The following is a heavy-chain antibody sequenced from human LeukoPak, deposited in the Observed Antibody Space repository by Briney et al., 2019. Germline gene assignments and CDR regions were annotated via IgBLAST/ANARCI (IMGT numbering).Heavy chain of an antibody. CDR2: INHSGST. D-gene: IGHD6-19*01. V-gene: IGHV4-34*01. CDR1: GFTFSSYA. Sequence: GSLRLSCAASGFTFSSYAMSWIRQPPGKGLEWIGEINHSGSTNYNPSLKSRVTISVDTSKNQFSLKLSSVTAADTAVYYCARLLAVWGQGTLVTVSS. CDR3: ARLLAV. J-gene: IGHJ4*02.